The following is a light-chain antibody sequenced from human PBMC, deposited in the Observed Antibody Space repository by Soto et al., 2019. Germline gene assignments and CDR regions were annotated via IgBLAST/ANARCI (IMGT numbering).Light chain of an antibody. CDR1: QSVSSY. CDR3: QQRSNWPLT. J-gene: IGKJ4*01. V-gene: IGKV3-11*01. CDR2: DAS. Sequence: ETVLAQSPATLSLSTGERATLSCRASQSVSSYLAWYQQKPGQAPRLLIYDASNRATGIPARFSGSGSGTDFTLTISSLDPADFAVYYCQQRSNWPLTFGGGTKVDI.